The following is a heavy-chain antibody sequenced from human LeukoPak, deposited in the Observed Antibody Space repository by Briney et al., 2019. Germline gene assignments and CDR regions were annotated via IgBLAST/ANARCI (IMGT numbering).Heavy chain of an antibody. D-gene: IGHD2-15*01. J-gene: IGHJ5*02. CDR3: GRGIYSTFDA. Sequence: SQTLSLTCAISGDSVSSSGVAWNWIRQSPSRGLEWLGRTDSRSQWYSEYAVSVKSRITINPDTSKNQFSLQLNSVIPEDTAIYYCGRGIYSTFDAWGQVILVTVSS. V-gene: IGHV6-1*01. CDR1: GDSVSSSGVA. CDR2: TDSRSQWYS.